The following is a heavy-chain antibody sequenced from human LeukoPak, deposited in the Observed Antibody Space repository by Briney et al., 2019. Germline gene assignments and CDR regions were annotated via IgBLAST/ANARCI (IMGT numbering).Heavy chain of an antibody. CDR3: ARGSLTMVRGVITLDY. CDR2: IYYSGST. V-gene: IGHV4-39*01. Sequence: PSETLSLTCTVSGGSISSSSYYWGWIRQPPGKGLEWIGSIYYSGSTYYNPSLKSRVTISVDTSKNQFSLKLSSVTAADTAVYYCARGSLTMVRGVITLDYWGQGTLVTVSS. CDR1: GGSISSSSYY. J-gene: IGHJ4*02. D-gene: IGHD3-10*01.